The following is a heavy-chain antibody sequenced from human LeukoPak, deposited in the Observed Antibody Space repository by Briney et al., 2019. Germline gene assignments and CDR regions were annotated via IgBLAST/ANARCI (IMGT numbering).Heavy chain of an antibody. V-gene: IGHV3-66*01. CDR2: IYSGGST. CDR1: GFTVSSNY. D-gene: IGHD6-13*01. CDR3: AKDHVNAGRLDY. Sequence: GSLRLSCAASGFTVSSNYMSWVRQAPGKGLEWVSVIYSGGSTYYADSVTGRFTISRDNSKNTLYLQMNSLRAEDTALYYCAKDHVNAGRLDYWGQGTPVTVSS. J-gene: IGHJ4*02.